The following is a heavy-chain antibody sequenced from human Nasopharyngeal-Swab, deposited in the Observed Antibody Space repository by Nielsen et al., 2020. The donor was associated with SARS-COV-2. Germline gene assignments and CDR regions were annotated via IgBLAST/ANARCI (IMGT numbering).Heavy chain of an antibody. CDR2: IIPIFGTA. V-gene: IGHV1-69*13. D-gene: IGHD3-10*01. J-gene: IGHJ4*02. CDR1: GGTFSSDA. CDR3: ARTGYGSGSSPFDY. Sequence: SVKVSCKASGGTFSSDAISWVRQAPGQGLEWMGGIIPIFGTANYAQKFQGRVTITADESTSTAYMELSSLRSEDTAVYYCARTGYGSGSSPFDYWGQGTLVTVSS.